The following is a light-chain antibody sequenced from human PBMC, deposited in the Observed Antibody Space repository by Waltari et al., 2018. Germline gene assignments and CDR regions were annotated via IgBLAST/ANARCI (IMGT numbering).Light chain of an antibody. CDR2: GAS. CDR3: QEYTTWLRGT. V-gene: IGKV3-15*01. CDR1: QNVKSN. J-gene: IGKJ1*01. Sequence: EVLMTQSPATLSVSPGERATLSCRASQNVKSNVAWYQQKPGQAPRLLIYGASSRATVTPARVSGSGSGTEFNLTISSLQSEDFAVYYCQEYTTWLRGTFGQGTKVEIK.